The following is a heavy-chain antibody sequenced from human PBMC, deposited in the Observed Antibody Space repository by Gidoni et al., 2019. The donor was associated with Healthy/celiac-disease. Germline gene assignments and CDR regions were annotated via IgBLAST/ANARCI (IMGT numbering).Heavy chain of an antibody. CDR1: GYTFTSYA. CDR2: INAGNGNT. J-gene: IGHJ5*02. D-gene: IGHD2-2*01. Sequence: QVQLVQSGAEVKKPGASVKVSCKASGYTFTSYAMHWVRQAPGQRLEWMGWINAGNGNTKYSQKFQGRVTITRDTSASTAYMELSSLRSEDTAVYYCARDLEDIVVVPAAMRGFSSWFDPWGQGTLVTVSS. V-gene: IGHV1-3*01. CDR3: ARDLEDIVVVPAAMRGFSSWFDP.